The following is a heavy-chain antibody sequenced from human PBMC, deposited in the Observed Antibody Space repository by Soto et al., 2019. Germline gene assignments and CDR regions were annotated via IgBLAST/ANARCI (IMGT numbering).Heavy chain of an antibody. J-gene: IGHJ6*02. CDR1: GGTFSSYA. CDR2: IIPIFGTA. D-gene: IGHD1-7*01. V-gene: IGHV1-69*12. Sequence: QVQLVQSGAEVKKPGSSVKVSCKASGGTFSSYAISWVRQAPGQGLEWMGGIIPIFGTANYAQKFQGRVTITADESTSKAYMELSSLRSEDTAVYYCAGPPELTRIYYYYGMDVWGQGTTVTVSS. CDR3: AGPPELTRIYYYYGMDV.